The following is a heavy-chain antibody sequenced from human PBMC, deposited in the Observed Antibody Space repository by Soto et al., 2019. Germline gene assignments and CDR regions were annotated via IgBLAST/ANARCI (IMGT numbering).Heavy chain of an antibody. CDR3: ARRWGDGDYGGYYYYYMDV. J-gene: IGHJ6*03. V-gene: IGHV4-59*08. Sequence: SETLSLTCTFSGGSISSYYWSWIRQPPGKGLEWIGYIYYSGSTNYNPSLKSRVTISVDTSKNQFSLKLSSVTAADTAVYYCARRWGDGDYGGYYYYYMDVWGKGTTVTVSS. CDR2: IYYSGST. CDR1: GGSISSYY. D-gene: IGHD4-17*01.